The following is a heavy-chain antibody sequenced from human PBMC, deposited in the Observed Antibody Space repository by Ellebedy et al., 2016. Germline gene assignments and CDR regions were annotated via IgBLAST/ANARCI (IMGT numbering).Heavy chain of an antibody. V-gene: IGHV3-23*01. D-gene: IGHD2-15*01. CDR1: GFTFSSYA. Sequence: GESLKISCAASGFTFSSYAMSWVRQTPGKGLEWVSAISGSGGGTSYADSVKGRFTISRDNSKTTLFLQMHSLRAEDTALYYWAKSPLVVVAATCLDYWGQGTLVTVSS. CDR2: ISGSGGGT. CDR3: AKSPLVVVAATCLDY. J-gene: IGHJ4*02.